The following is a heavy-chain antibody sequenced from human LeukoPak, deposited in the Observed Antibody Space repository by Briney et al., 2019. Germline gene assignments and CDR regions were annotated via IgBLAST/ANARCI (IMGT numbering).Heavy chain of an antibody. CDR1: VFTFSSYW. V-gene: IGHV3-7*03. CDR2: IKQDGSEK. Sequence: GGSLRLSCAASVFTFSSYWMSWVRQAPGKGLEWVANIKQDGSEKYYVDSVKGRFTISRDNAKNSLYLQMNSLRAEDTAVYYCARVELRNARFGELLLFDYWGQGTLVTVSS. CDR3: ARVELRNARFGELLLFDY. D-gene: IGHD3-10*01. J-gene: IGHJ4*02.